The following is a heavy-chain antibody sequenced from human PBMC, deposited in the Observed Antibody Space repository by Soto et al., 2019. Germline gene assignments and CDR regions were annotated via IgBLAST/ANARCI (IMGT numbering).Heavy chain of an antibody. CDR3: ATPAESTTVLPYYYGMDV. Sequence: QVQLVESGGGVVQPGRSLRLSCAASGFTFSSYGMHWVRQAPGKGLEWVAGLSYDVSNKYYADSVKGRLTISRDNSKNTLYLQMNSLRAEDTAVYYCATPAESTTVLPYYYGMDVWGQGNTVTVSS. V-gene: IGHV3-30*03. D-gene: IGHD4-17*01. CDR2: LSYDVSNK. J-gene: IGHJ6*02. CDR1: GFTFSSYG.